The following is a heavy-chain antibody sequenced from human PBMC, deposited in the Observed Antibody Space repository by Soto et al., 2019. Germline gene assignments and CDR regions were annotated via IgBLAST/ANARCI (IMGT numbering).Heavy chain of an antibody. V-gene: IGHV3-23*05. CDR2: IFQSGAT. D-gene: IGHD2-15*01. CDR3: ASDRGYCSGGSCYYFDY. CDR1: GFTLSTYT. J-gene: IGHJ4*02. Sequence: GGSLRLSCAASGFTLSTYTMNWVRQPPGKGLEWVSGIFQSGATFYTDSVKGRFTIYRDNSKSMVYLQMDSLRADDTAFYYCASDRGYCSGGSCYYFDYWGQGTLVTVSS.